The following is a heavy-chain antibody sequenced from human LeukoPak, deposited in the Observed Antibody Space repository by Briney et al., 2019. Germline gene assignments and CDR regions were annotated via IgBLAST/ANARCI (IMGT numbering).Heavy chain of an antibody. V-gene: IGHV3-23*01. Sequence: GGSLRLSCAASGFTFSSYSMNWVRQAPGKGLEWVSAISGSGGSTYYADSVKGRFTISRDNSKNTLYLQMNSLRAEDTAVYYCAKDSYGSGSYYNGWGQGTLVTVSS. J-gene: IGHJ4*02. CDR3: AKDSYGSGSYYNG. CDR2: ISGSGGST. D-gene: IGHD3-10*01. CDR1: GFTFSSYS.